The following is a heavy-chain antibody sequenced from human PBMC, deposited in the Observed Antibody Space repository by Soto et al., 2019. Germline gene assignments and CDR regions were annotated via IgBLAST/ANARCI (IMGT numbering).Heavy chain of an antibody. CDR3: ARDLNWNNVLGFDS. CDR2: VSTYSEHT. Sequence: QLVQSGDEVKKPGASVKVSCRASGYIFNSVGISWLRQVPGQGLEWMGWVSTYSEHTKSVQKFQARVTLTADTSTRAVHMELRSLRSADTAVYYCARDLNWNNVLGFDSWGQGTLVTVSS. D-gene: IGHD1-20*01. CDR1: GYIFNSVG. V-gene: IGHV1-18*04. J-gene: IGHJ4*02.